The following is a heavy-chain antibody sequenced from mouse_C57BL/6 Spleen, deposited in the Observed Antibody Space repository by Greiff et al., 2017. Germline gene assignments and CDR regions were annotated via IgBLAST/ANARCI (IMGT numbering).Heavy chain of an antibody. CDR1: GYTFTDYE. Sequence: QVQLKESGAELVRPGASVTLSCKASGYTFTDYEMHWVKQTPVHGLEWIGAIDPETGGTAYNQKFKGKAILTADQSSSTAYMELRSLTSEDSAVYYCTRSAKTGTGSYYYAMDYWGQGTSVTVSS. D-gene: IGHD4-1*01. CDR3: TRSAKTGTGSYYYAMDY. CDR2: IDPETGGT. J-gene: IGHJ4*01. V-gene: IGHV1-15*01.